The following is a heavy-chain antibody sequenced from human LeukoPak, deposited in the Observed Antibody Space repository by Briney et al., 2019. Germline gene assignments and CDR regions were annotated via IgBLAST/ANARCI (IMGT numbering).Heavy chain of an antibody. CDR1: GFTFSSYA. CDR3: ARVEIAAAGTGGDY. Sequence: PGRSLRLSCAASGFTFSSYAMHWVRQASGKGLEWVAVISYDGSNKYYADSVKGRFTISRDNSKNTLYLQMNSLRAEDTAVYYCARVEIAAAGTGGDYWGQGTLVTVSS. V-gene: IGHV3-30-3*01. J-gene: IGHJ4*02. CDR2: ISYDGSNK. D-gene: IGHD6-13*01.